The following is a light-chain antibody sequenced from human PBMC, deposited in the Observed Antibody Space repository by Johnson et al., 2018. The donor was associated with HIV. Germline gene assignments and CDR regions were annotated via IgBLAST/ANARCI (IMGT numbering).Light chain of an antibody. Sequence: QSVLTQSPSVSAAPGQKVTISCSGSSSNIGNNYVSWYQHLPGTAPKLLIYENTKRPSGIPDRFSGSKSGTSATLGITGLQTGHEGDYYCGTWDGSLSAGAVFGTGTKVTVL. J-gene: IGLJ1*01. V-gene: IGLV1-51*02. CDR3: GTWDGSLSAGAV. CDR2: ENT. CDR1: SSNIGNNY.